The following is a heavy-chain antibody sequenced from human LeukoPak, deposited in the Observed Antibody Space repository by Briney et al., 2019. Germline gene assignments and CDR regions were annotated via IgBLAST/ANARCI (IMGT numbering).Heavy chain of an antibody. CDR1: GYIFSTYR. D-gene: IGHD3-10*01. CDR2: IYPDDSDT. Sequence: GESLRISCKASGYIFSTYRLAWVRHMPGKGLEWMGVIYPDDSDTTYSPSLQGQVTISVDTSLTTVYLQWSSLRPSDTAIYYCARRRYYGSGDFDLWGQGTLVTVSS. V-gene: IGHV5-51*01. J-gene: IGHJ1*01. CDR3: ARRRYYGSGDFDL.